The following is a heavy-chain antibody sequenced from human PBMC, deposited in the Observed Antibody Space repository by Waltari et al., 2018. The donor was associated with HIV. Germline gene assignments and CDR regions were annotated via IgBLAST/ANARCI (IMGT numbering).Heavy chain of an antibody. D-gene: IGHD1-26*01. Sequence: QAQLVQSVAELKKPAAPVTVSCTAAGHTLTVHNMHLVRQAHGQGVRWMGWSNPNSGGTNYAQKCQGRVTRTRETSISTAYMELSRLRSYDTAVYYCARAAAGGNWFDPWGQGTLVTVSS. CDR2: SNPNSGGT. V-gene: IGHV1-2*02. J-gene: IGHJ5*02. CDR3: ARAAAGGNWFDP. CDR1: GHTLTVHN.